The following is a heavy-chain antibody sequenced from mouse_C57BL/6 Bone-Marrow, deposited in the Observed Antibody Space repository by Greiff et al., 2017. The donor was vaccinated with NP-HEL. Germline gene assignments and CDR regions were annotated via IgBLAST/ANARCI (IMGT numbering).Heavy chain of an antibody. CDR3: ARERRFITTVVAGY. CDR1: GYTFTSYG. CDR2: IYPRSGNT. Sequence: QVQLQQSGAELARPGASVKLSCKASGYTFTSYGISWVKQRTGQGLEWIGEIYPRSGNTYYNEKFKGKATLTADKSSSTAYMELRSLTSEDSAVYFCARERRFITTVVAGYWGQGTTLTVAS. J-gene: IGHJ2*01. D-gene: IGHD1-1*01. V-gene: IGHV1-81*01.